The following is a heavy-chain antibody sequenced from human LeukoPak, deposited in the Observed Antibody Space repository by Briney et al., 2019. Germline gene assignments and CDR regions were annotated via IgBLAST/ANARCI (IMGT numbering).Heavy chain of an antibody. Sequence: ASVKVSCKASGGTFRSYTISWVRQAPGQGLEWMGRIIPILGIANYAQKFQGRVTITADKATSTAYMELSRLRSEDTAVYYCARATKYSNRNWFEPWGQGTLVTVSS. CDR2: IIPILGIA. CDR3: ARATKYSNRNWFEP. CDR1: GGTFRSYT. J-gene: IGHJ5*02. D-gene: IGHD4-11*01. V-gene: IGHV1-69*02.